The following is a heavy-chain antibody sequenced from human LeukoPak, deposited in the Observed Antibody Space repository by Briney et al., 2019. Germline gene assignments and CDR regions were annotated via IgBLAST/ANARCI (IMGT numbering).Heavy chain of an antibody. D-gene: IGHD6-13*01. CDR2: IYTGGST. V-gene: IGHV4-4*07. J-gene: IGHJ4*02. CDR3: ARDSGIAAPDSYYFDY. Sequence: SETLSLTCTVSGGSINSYYWRWLRQPAGKGLEWIGRIYTGGSTNYKHSLKSGVNMSVDTSNKQLFLTQSSVTAARTRVSCCARDSGIAAPDSYYFDYWGQGTLVTVSS. CDR1: GGSINSYY.